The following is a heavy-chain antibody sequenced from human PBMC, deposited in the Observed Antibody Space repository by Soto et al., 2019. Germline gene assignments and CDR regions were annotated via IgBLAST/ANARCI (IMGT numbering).Heavy chain of an antibody. CDR2: IIPIFGTA. CDR3: ARGLAYCGGDCYSWYFQH. D-gene: IGHD2-21*02. J-gene: IGHJ1*01. CDR1: GGTFSSYA. Sequence: SVKVSCKASGGTFSSYAISWVRQAPGQGLEWMGGIIPIFGTANYAQKFQGRVTITADESTSTAYMELSSLRSEDTAVYYCARGLAYCGGDCYSWYFQHWGQGTQVTVSS. V-gene: IGHV1-69*13.